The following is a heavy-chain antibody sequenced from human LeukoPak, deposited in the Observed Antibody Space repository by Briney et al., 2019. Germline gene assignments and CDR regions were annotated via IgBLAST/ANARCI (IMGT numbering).Heavy chain of an antibody. J-gene: IGHJ6*03. D-gene: IGHD6-13*01. CDR2: IYTSGST. V-gene: IGHV4-4*07. CDR1: GGSISSYY. CDR3: ARANSSSWFDYYYYYMDV. Sequence: PSETLSLTCTVSGGSISSYYWSWIRQPAGKGLEWIGRIYTSGSTNYNPSLKSRVTMSVDTSKNQFSLKLSSVTAADTAVYDCARANSSSWFDYYYYYMDVWGKGTTVPVSS.